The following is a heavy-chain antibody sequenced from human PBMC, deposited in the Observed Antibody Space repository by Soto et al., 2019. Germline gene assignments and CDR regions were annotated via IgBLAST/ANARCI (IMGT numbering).Heavy chain of an antibody. D-gene: IGHD2-15*01. CDR2: IYPGDSDT. V-gene: IGHV5-51*01. CDR1: GYIFSRYL. Sequence: GESLKIPWEGSGYIFSRYLIAWVRQMPGKGLEWMGMIYPGDSDTRYSPSFQGQITISADKSINTVYLQWSSLKAADTVIYYCVRFGCNFYKLRDVSAQGTTDTVS. CDR3: VRFGCNFYKLRDV. J-gene: IGHJ6*02.